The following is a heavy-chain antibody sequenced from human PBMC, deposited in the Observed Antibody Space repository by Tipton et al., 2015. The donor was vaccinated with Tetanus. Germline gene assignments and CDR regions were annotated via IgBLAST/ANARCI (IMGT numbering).Heavy chain of an antibody. CDR2: INAGNG. V-gene: IGHV1-3*01. Sequence: QSGPEVKKPGASVKVSCKASGYTFTSYAMHWVRQAPGQRLEWMGWINAGNGNTSASTAYMELSSLRSEDTAVYYCARIVVPAAIGEDYWGQGTLVTVSS. D-gene: IGHD2-2*01. CDR1: GYTFTSYA. CDR3: ARIVVPAAIGEDY. J-gene: IGHJ4*02.